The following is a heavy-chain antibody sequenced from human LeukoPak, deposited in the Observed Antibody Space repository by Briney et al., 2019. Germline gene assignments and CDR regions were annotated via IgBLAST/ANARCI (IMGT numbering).Heavy chain of an antibody. Sequence: ASVQVSCKASGYTFTAYYMHWVRQAPGQGLEWMAWINPNSGTTNYAQKFRGRVTMTRDTSISTAYMEVSRLRSDDTAVYYCARDGYSYGLGYYHGMDVWGQGTTVTVSS. D-gene: IGHD5-18*01. CDR3: ARDGYSYGLGYYHGMDV. J-gene: IGHJ6*02. CDR1: GYTFTAYY. V-gene: IGHV1-2*02. CDR2: INPNSGTT.